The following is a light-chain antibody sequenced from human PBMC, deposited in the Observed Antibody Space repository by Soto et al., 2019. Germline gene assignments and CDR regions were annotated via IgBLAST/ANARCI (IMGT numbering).Light chain of an antibody. V-gene: IGKV1-5*03. CDR2: KAS. CDR3: QEYNSYSRT. CDR1: ETINAW. J-gene: IGKJ1*01. Sequence: DIQMTQFPSTLSAAVGDRVTITCRASETINAWLAWYQQKPGKAPKLLIYKASSLESGVPSRFSGSGSGTEFTLTISSLQPDDVATYSCQEYNSYSRTFGQGTKVEIK.